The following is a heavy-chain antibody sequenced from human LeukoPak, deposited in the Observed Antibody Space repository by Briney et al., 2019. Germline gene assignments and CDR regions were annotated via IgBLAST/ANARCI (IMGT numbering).Heavy chain of an antibody. CDR3: ARALAVAGTMSGDY. D-gene: IGHD6-19*01. Sequence: ASVKVSCKASGYTFTGYYMHWVRQAPGQGLEWMGRIDSSGGGTTYAQKFQGRVTMTRDTSTSTVYMELSSLSFEDTAVYYCARALAVAGTMSGDYWGQGTLVTVSS. V-gene: IGHV1-46*01. CDR1: GYTFTGYY. J-gene: IGHJ4*02. CDR2: IDSSGGGT.